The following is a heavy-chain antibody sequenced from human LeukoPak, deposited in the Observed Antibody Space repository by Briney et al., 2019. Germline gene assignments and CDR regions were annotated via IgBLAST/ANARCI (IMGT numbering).Heavy chain of an antibody. V-gene: IGHV3-7*01. CDR1: GFTFSGYC. CDR2: IKQDGSEK. J-gene: IGHJ3*02. Sequence: GGSLSLTCAASGFTFSGYCLSWVRQAPGKGLEWVANIKQDGSEKYYVDSVKGRFTSSRDNAKNSLYLQMNSLRVEDMAVYYCARPAIMMATIPTGAFDIWGQGTMVTVSS. D-gene: IGHD5-24*01. CDR3: ARPAIMMATIPTGAFDI.